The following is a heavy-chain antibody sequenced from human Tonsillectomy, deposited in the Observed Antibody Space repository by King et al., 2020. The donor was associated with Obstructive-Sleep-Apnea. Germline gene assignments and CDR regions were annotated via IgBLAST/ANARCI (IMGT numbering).Heavy chain of an antibody. D-gene: IGHD3-22*01. CDR3: AHSYRFYDSSGYYSDY. Sequence: TLKESGPTLVKPTQTLTLTCAFSGFSLSTSGVGVGWIRQPPGKALEWLALIYWVDDKRYSPSLKSRLTITKDTSKNQVVLTMTNMDPVDTATYFCAHSYRFYDSSGYYSDYWGQGTLVTVSS. CDR2: IYWVDDK. J-gene: IGHJ4*02. V-gene: IGHV2-5*02. CDR1: GFSLSTSGVG.